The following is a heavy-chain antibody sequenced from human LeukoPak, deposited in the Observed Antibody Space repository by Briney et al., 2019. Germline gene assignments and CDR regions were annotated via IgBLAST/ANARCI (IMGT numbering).Heavy chain of an antibody. D-gene: IGHD2/OR15-2a*01. J-gene: IGHJ2*01. V-gene: IGHV3-66*01. CDR3: ARVFGSTSSDDWYFDL. CDR2: IYSGGST. Sequence: PGGSLRLSCAASGFTVSSKYMSWVRQAPGKGLEWVSVIYSGGSTYYADSAKGRFTISRDNSKNTMYLQMNSLRAEDTAVYYCARVFGSTSSDDWYFDLWGRGTLVTVSS. CDR1: GFTVSSKY.